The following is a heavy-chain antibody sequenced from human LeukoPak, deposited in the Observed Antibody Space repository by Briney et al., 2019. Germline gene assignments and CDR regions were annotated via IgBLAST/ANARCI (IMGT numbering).Heavy chain of an antibody. J-gene: IGHJ6*03. CDR2: IHISGRT. D-gene: IGHD1-26*01. CDR3: AKEVVGLRYYMDV. Sequence: PSETLSLTCTVSGDSISSGIYYWSWIRQPPGKGLEWIGYIHISGRTNSNPALKSRLTISVDTSKNQLSLKLTSVTVADTAVYYCAKEVVGLRYYMDVWGKGTTVTVSS. V-gene: IGHV4-61*01. CDR1: GDSISSGIYY.